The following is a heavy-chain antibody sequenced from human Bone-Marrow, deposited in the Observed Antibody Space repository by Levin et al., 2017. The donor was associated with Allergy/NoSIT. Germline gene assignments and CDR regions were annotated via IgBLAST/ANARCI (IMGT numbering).Heavy chain of an antibody. CDR3: TTDPSLPGIAAAGTEVENRYFDY. D-gene: IGHD6-13*01. CDR2: IKSKTDGGTT. CDR1: GFTFSNAW. J-gene: IGHJ4*02. V-gene: IGHV3-15*01. Sequence: PGGSLRLSCAASGFTFSNAWMSWVRQAPGKGLEWVGRIKSKTDGGTTDYAAPVKGRFTISRDDSKNTLYLQMNSLKTEDTAVYYCTTDPSLPGIAAAGTEVENRYFDYWGQGTLVTVSS.